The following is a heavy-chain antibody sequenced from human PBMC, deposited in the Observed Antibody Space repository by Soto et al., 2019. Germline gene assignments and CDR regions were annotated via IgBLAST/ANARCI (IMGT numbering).Heavy chain of an antibody. D-gene: IGHD6-19*01. CDR2: LDQSGGT. Sequence: SETLSLTCAVVGDSLGGQSWNWIRQSPGKGLEWIGELDQSGGTNYNTSLKSRATISDDTSKTLFSLTLSSVTAADTAVLSCVREDSYGWSGESLDVWGQGTTVTVSS. V-gene: IGHV4-34*01. CDR1: GDSLGGQS. J-gene: IGHJ6*02. CDR3: VREDSYGWSGESLDV.